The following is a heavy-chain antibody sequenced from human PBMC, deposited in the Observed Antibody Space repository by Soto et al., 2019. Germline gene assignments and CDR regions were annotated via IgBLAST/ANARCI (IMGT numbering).Heavy chain of an antibody. CDR2: TYWDDDK. Sequence: QITLKESCPSLVKPTQTLTLTCTFSGFSLRNSGVGVGWLSQPPGKALEWLAPTYWDDDKRYSPSLNSRLTTPKDTSKMQVVLTMTYMDPVDTVTYYCALLTTGGFYFDYWGQGTLVTVSS. CDR3: ALLTTGGFYFDY. CDR1: GFSLRNSGVG. D-gene: IGHD4-17*01. J-gene: IGHJ4*02. V-gene: IGHV2-5*02.